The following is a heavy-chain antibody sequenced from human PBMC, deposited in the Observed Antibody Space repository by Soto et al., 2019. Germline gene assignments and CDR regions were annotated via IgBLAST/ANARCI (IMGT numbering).Heavy chain of an antibody. CDR2: MSPNSGNT. J-gene: IGHJ6*02. Sequence: QVQLVQSGAEVKKPGASVKVSCKASGYTFTSYDINWVRQATGQGLEWMGWMSPNSGNTGYAQKFQGRVTMTRNTSISTAYMELSSLRSEDTAVYYCASLPWANYYYYGMDVWGQGTTVTVSS. V-gene: IGHV1-8*01. CDR3: ASLPWANYYYYGMDV. D-gene: IGHD7-27*01. CDR1: GYTFTSYD.